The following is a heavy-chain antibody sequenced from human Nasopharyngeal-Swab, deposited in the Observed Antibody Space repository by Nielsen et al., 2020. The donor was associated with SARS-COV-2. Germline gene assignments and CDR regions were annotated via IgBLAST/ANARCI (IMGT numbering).Heavy chain of an antibody. V-gene: IGHV3-7*03. D-gene: IGHD1-14*01. CDR2: INQDGSEI. Sequence: GGPLRPSVSASGFTFTNYWMTWVRQSPGKGLEWVANINQDGSEILYLDSVKGRFTISRDNAKNSLHLQMNSLRPDDTAVYYCARPIHTTRPYWFDPWGQGALVTVSS. J-gene: IGHJ5*02. CDR3: ARPIHTTRPYWFDP. CDR1: GFTFTNYW.